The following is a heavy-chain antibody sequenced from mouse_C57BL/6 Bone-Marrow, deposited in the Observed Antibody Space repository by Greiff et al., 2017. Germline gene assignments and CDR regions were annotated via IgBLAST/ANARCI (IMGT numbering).Heavy chain of an antibody. V-gene: IGHV1-39*01. Sequence: VQLQQSGPELVKPGASVKISCKASGYSFTDYNMNWVKQSNGKSLEWIGVINPNYGTTSYNQKFKGKATLTADQSSSTAYMQPNSLTSEDATVYYCARIYGSSYVGYAMDYWGQGTSVTVSS. CDR1: GYSFTDYN. J-gene: IGHJ4*01. CDR2: INPNYGTT. D-gene: IGHD1-1*01. CDR3: ARIYGSSYVGYAMDY.